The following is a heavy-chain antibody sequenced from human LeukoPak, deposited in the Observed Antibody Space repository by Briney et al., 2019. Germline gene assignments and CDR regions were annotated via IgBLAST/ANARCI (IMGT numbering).Heavy chain of an antibody. V-gene: IGHV1-2*02. CDR3: ARDTTVTTVLFDY. Sequence: ASVKVSCKASGYTFTGYYMHWVRPAPGQGLEWMGWINPNSGGTNYAQKFQGRVTMTRDTSISTAYMELSRLRSDDTAVYYCARDTTVTTVLFDYWGQGTLVTVSS. D-gene: IGHD4-17*01. CDR1: GYTFTGYY. CDR2: INPNSGGT. J-gene: IGHJ4*02.